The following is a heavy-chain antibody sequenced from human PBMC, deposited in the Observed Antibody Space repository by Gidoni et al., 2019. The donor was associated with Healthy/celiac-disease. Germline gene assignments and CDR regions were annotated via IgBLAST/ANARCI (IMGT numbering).Heavy chain of an antibody. V-gene: IGHV3-23*01. D-gene: IGHD3-3*01. CDR3: AKRAVWSGTPGFYFDY. CDR2: ISGSGGST. Sequence: EVQLLESGGGLVQPGGSLRLSCAASGFTFSSYAMSWVRQAPGKGLEWVSVISGSGGSTYYADSVKGRFTISRDNAKNTLYLQMNSLRAEDTAVYYCAKRAVWSGTPGFYFDYWGQGTLVTVSS. J-gene: IGHJ4*02. CDR1: GFTFSSYA.